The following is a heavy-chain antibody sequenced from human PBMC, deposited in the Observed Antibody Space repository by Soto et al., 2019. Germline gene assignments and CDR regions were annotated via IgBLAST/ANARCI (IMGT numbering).Heavy chain of an antibody. CDR3: AKDLRDFWSGYFSGGDYCGMDV. CDR2: ISYDGSNK. D-gene: IGHD3-3*01. Sequence: PGWSLGLSCAASGFTLSSYGMHWVRQAPGKGLEWVAVISYDGSNKYYADSVKGRFTISRDNSRNTLYLQMNSLTAEDTAVYYCAKDLRDFWSGYFSGGDYCGMDVCGQRTTVTVSS. CDR1: GFTLSSYG. J-gene: IGHJ6*02. V-gene: IGHV3-30*18.